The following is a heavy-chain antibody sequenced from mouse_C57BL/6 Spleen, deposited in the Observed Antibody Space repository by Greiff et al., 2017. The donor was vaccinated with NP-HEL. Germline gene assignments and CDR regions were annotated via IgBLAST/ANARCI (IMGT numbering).Heavy chain of an antibody. V-gene: IGHV3-1*01. CDR1: GYSITSGYD. CDR3: ASGGSRGYWYFDV. CDR2: ISYSGST. J-gene: IGHJ1*03. D-gene: IGHD1-1*01. Sequence: DVKLQESGPGMVKPSQSLSLTCTVTGYSITSGYDWHWIRHFPGNKLEWMGYISYSGSTNYNPSLKSRISITHDTSKNHFFLKLNSVTTEDTATYYCASGGSRGYWYFDVWGTGTTVTVSS.